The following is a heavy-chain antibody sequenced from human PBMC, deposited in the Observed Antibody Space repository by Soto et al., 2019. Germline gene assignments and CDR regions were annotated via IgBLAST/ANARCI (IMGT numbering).Heavy chain of an antibody. CDR2: IYYSGST. Sequence: SETLSLTCTVSGGSISSYYWSWIRQPPGKGLEWIGYIYYSGSTNYNPSLKSRVTISVDTSKNQFSLKLSSVTAADTAVYYCARVRYDYVWGSYRYSRYSFDYSGQGTLVTVSS. J-gene: IGHJ4*02. CDR3: ARVRYDYVWGSYRYSRYSFDY. D-gene: IGHD3-16*02. CDR1: GGSISSYY. V-gene: IGHV4-59*01.